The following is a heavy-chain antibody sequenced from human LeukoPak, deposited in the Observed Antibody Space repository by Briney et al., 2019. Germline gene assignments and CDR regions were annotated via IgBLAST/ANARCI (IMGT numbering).Heavy chain of an antibody. Sequence: SVKVSCKASGGTFSSYAISWVRQAPGQGLEWMGGIIPIFGTANYAQKFQGRVTITADKSTSTAYMELSSLRSEDTAVYYCARGAVVVPAAKREDYYYYYGTDVWGKGTTVTVSS. V-gene: IGHV1-69*06. J-gene: IGHJ6*04. D-gene: IGHD2-2*01. CDR3: ARGAVVVPAAKREDYYYYYGTDV. CDR1: GGTFSSYA. CDR2: IIPIFGTA.